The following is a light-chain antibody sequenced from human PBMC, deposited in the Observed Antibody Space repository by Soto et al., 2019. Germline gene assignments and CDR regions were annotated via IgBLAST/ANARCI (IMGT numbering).Light chain of an antibody. V-gene: IGKV1D-13*01. CDR1: QGISSA. CDR3: QQRNNWPLT. CDR2: DAS. Sequence: AIQLTQSPSSLSASVGDRVTITCRASQGISSALVWYQQKPGKAPNLLIYDASTLESGVPSRFSGSGYGTDFTLTISSLEPEDFAVYYCQQRNNWPLTFGGGTKVDIK. J-gene: IGKJ4*02.